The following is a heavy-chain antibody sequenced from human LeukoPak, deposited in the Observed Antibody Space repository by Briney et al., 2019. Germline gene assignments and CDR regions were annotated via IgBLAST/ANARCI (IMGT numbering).Heavy chain of an antibody. J-gene: IGHJ4*02. CDR3: ARDGVVAANVY. CDR2: IYYSGST. V-gene: IGHV4-30-4*01. Sequence: SETLSLTCTVSGGSISSGDYYWSWIRQPPGKGLEWIGYIYYSGSTYYDPSLKSRVTISVDTSKNQFSLKLSSVTAADTAVYYCARDGVVAANVYWGQGTLVTVSS. CDR1: GGSISSGDYY. D-gene: IGHD2-15*01.